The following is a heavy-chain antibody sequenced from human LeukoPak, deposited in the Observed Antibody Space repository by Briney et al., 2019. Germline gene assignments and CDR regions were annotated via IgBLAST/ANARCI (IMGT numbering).Heavy chain of an antibody. J-gene: IGHJ4*02. D-gene: IGHD2-2*01. CDR3: ARKGAAIDY. CDR1: GGSISSYY. Sequence: SETLSLTCTVSGGSISSYYWSWIRQPPGKGLEWIGYIYYSGSTNYNPSLKSRVTISVDTSKNQFSLKLSSVTAADTAVYYCARKGAAIDYWGQGTLVTVSS. V-gene: IGHV4-59*01. CDR2: IYYSGST.